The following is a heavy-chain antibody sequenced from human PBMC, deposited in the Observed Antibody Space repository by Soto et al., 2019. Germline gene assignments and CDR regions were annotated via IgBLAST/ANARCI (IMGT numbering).Heavy chain of an antibody. CDR1: GVTFSSYA. CDR2: IIPIFGTA. J-gene: IGHJ6*02. D-gene: IGHD2-2*01. Sequence: SVKVSCKASGVTFSSYAISWVRQAPVQGLEWMGGIIPIFGTANYAQKFQGRVTITADESTSTAYMELSSLRSEDTAVYYCARGRYQLLFPLSGYYYYGMDVWGQGTTVTVSS. CDR3: ARGRYQLLFPLSGYYYYGMDV. V-gene: IGHV1-69*13.